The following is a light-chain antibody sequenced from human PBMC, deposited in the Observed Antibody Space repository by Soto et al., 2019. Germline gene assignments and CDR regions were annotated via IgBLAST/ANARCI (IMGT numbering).Light chain of an antibody. CDR2: AAA. J-gene: IGKJ1*01. Sequence: AIQMTQSPSSLSASVGDRVTITCRASQGIRNDLGWYQQKPGEAPKLLIYAAATLQSGVPSRFSGRGSGTDFTLTISSLQPEDFATYYCLQDYNYPRTFGQGTKVDIK. CDR1: QGIRND. CDR3: LQDYNYPRT. V-gene: IGKV1-6*01.